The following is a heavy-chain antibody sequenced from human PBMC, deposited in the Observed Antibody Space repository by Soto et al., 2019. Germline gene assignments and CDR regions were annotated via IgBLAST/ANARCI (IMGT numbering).Heavy chain of an antibody. J-gene: IGHJ3*02. CDR1: GYTFTDYY. CDR3: TRENIENSDGLYDAFDI. D-gene: IGHD5-18*01. V-gene: IGHV1-2*02. CDR2: MNPKSGGA. Sequence: ASVKVSCKTSGYTFTDYYTHWVRQAPGQGLEWMGWMNPKSGGAYFAQKFQGRVTLIRDTSIGTAYIEVNSLTSDDTAVYFCTRENIENSDGLYDAFDIWGQGTTVTLSS.